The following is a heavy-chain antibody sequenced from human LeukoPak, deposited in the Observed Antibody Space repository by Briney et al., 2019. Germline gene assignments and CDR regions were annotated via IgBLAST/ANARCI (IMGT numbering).Heavy chain of an antibody. J-gene: IGHJ4*02. Sequence: SETLSLTCTVSGGSISSSSYYWGWIRQPPGKGLEWLGSIYYSGTTYYNPSLKSRVTISVDTSKNQFSLKLSSVTAADTAVYYCASPNFYASGSYSDYWGQGTLVTVSS. CDR2: IYYSGTT. V-gene: IGHV4-39*01. CDR3: ASPNFYASGSYSDY. CDR1: GGSISSSSYY. D-gene: IGHD3-10*01.